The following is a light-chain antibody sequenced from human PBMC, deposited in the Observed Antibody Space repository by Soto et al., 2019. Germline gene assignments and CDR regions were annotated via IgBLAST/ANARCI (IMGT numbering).Light chain of an antibody. Sequence: DIQMTQSPSSLSASLGDRVTITCRASQSISNFLNWVQHKPGNAPKVRISAASTLQSGVPPRFSGSESGTYFTLTISSLQPEDSASYYCQQYYNSVLTFGGGTKVEIK. CDR1: QSISNF. V-gene: IGKV1-39*01. J-gene: IGKJ4*01. CDR3: QQYYNSVLT. CDR2: AAS.